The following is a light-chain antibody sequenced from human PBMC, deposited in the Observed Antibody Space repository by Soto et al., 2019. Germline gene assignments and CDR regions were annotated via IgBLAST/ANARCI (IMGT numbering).Light chain of an antibody. CDR2: GNT. Sequence: QSVLKQRPSVYGAPGQRVTISCTESSSNIGSTYDVQWYQQLPGTAPKLLIHGNTDRPSGVPDRFSGSKSGTSASLAITGLQADDEADYYCQSYDDSLSVHYVFGTGTKVTVL. V-gene: IGLV1-40*01. J-gene: IGLJ1*01. CDR1: SSNIGSTYD. CDR3: QSYDDSLSVHYV.